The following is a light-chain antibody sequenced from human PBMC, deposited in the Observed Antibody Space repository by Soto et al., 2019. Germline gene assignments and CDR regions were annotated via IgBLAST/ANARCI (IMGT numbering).Light chain of an antibody. J-gene: IGKJ1*01. Sequence: DIQMTQSPSSLSASVGDRVTITCRASQSISSYLNWYQQTPGKAHNLLIYAASSLQNGASSRFSGSGAGTDLTLTISSLPPEDFATYYWQQGYSTPAFGQGTKVEIK. CDR3: QQGYSTPA. CDR2: AAS. CDR1: QSISSY. V-gene: IGKV1-39*01.